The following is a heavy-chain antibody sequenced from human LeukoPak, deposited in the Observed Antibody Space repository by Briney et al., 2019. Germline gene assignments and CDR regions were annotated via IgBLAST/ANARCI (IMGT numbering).Heavy chain of an antibody. Sequence: GGSLRLSCAASGFTFSSYAMSWVRQAPGKGLEWVSAISGSGGSTYYADSVKGRFTISRDNSKNTLYLQMNSLRAEDTAVYYCAKDGLRAYYYDSSGYGNWGQGTLVTVSS. CDR1: GFTFSSYA. D-gene: IGHD3-22*01. CDR2: ISGSGGST. V-gene: IGHV3-23*01. J-gene: IGHJ4*02. CDR3: AKDGLRAYYYDSSGYGN.